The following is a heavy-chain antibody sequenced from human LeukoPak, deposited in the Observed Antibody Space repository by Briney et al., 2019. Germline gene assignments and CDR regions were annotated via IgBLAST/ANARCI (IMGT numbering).Heavy chain of an antibody. V-gene: IGHV1-2*02. CDR1: GYTFTGYY. CDR2: INPNSGGT. J-gene: IGHJ6*03. CDR3: ARCMVRGVHYYYYMDV. Sequence: ASVKVSCKASGYTFTGYYMHWVRQAPGQGLEWMGWINPNSGGTNYAQKFQGRVTMTRDTSISTAYMELSRLRSDDTAMYYCARCMVRGVHYYYYMDVWGKGTTVAVSS. D-gene: IGHD3-10*01.